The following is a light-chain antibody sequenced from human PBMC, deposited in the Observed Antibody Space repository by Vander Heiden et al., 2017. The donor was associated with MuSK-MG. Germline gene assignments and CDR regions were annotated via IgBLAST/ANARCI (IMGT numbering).Light chain of an antibody. CDR1: SSNIGSNN. CDR2: SNN. Sequence: QSVLTQPPSASGTPGQRVTISCSGSSSNIGSNNVNWYQQLPGTAPKLLIYSNNQRPSGVPDRFSGSKSGTSASLAISGLQSEDEADYYCAAWDDSLNVFYVFGTGTKVTVL. J-gene: IGLJ1*01. V-gene: IGLV1-44*01. CDR3: AAWDDSLNVFYV.